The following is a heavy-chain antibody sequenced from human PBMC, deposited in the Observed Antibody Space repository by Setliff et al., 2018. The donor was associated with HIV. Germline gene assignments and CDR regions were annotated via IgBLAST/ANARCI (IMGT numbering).Heavy chain of an antibody. CDR3: TKRTGNGWSHTDY. CDR1: GFTLSSFW. J-gene: IGHJ4*01. V-gene: IGHV3-7*01. D-gene: IGHD6-19*01. CDR2: IKQDGSEK. Sequence: PGGSLRLSCAASGFTLSSFWMSWVRQAPGKGLEWVANIKQDGSEKYYVDSVKGRFTISRDNAKNSLYLQMNSLRAEDTAVYYCTKRTGNGWSHTDYWGHGTLVTVSS.